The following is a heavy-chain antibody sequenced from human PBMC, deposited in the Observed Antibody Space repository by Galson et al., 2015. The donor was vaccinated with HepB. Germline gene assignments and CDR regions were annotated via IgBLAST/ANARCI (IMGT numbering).Heavy chain of an antibody. J-gene: IGHJ6*03. D-gene: IGHD4-11*01. V-gene: IGHV3-48*01. CDR1: GFTSRSHN. CDR3: AREYSTYDSYYYYMDV. CDR2: ISGSSTI. Sequence: SLRLSCAASGFTSRSHNMNWVRQAPGKGLEWVSHISGSSTIFYADSVRGRFTISRDNAKNSLYLQMNSLRAEDTAVYYCAREYSTYDSYYYYMDVWGQGTTVTVSS.